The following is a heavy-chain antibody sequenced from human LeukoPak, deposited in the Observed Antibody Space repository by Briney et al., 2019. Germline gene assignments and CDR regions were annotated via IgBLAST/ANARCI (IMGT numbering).Heavy chain of an antibody. CDR3: ARGARGRNSGYYNIDY. V-gene: IGHV1-2*02. CDR1: GYTFTGYY. J-gene: IGHJ4*02. Sequence: ASVKVSCKASGYTFTGYYMHWVRQAPGQGLEWMGWINPNSGGTNYAQKFQGRVTMTRDTSISTAYMELSRLRSDDTAVYYCARGARGRNSGYYNIDYWGQGTLVTVSS. D-gene: IGHD3-22*01. CDR2: INPNSGGT.